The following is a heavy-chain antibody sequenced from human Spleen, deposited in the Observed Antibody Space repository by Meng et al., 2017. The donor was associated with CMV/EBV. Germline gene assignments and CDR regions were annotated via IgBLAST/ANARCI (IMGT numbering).Heavy chain of an antibody. CDR3: ARVSVLGRYCSSTSCYNLDY. CDR2: INPNSGDI. Sequence: YYIRWIRQAPGQGPEWMAWINPNSGDIDNRGEFPGRVTVTRDTSISTVYMELSRLRSDDTAVYYCARVSVLGRYCSSTSCYNLDYWGQGTLVTVSS. CDR1: YY. J-gene: IGHJ4*02. V-gene: IGHV1-2*02. D-gene: IGHD2-2*02.